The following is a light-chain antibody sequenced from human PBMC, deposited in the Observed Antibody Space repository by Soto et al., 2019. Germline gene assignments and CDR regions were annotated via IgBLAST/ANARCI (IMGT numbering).Light chain of an antibody. CDR3: QHYDSYPVT. J-gene: IGKJ5*01. V-gene: IGKV1-16*01. CDR2: AAC. Sequence: DIQMTQSPSSLSASVGDRVTITCRASQAIANYLAWFQQRPGKAPKSLIYAACTLQSGVPLRFSGSGSGTDFTLTISSLQPEDFGTYYCQHYDSYPVTFVQGTRLEIK. CDR1: QAIANY.